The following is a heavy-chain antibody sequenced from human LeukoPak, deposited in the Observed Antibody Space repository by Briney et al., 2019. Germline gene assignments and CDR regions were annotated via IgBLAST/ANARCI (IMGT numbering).Heavy chain of an antibody. V-gene: IGHV4-59*01. J-gene: IGHJ4*02. CDR3: ARVGCSGGSCYDY. CDR2: IYYSGST. Sequence: SETLSLTCTVSGGSISSYYWSWIRQPPGKGLEWIGYIYYSGSTNYNPSLKSRVTISVDTSKNQFSLKLSSVTAADTAVYYCARVGCSGGSCYDYRGQGTLVTVSS. CDR1: GGSISSYY. D-gene: IGHD2-15*01.